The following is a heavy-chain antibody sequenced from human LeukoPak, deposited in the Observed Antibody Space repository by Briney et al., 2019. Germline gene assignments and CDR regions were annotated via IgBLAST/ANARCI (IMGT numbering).Heavy chain of an antibody. CDR2: IIPILGIA. CDR1: GGTFSSYA. D-gene: IGHD4-17*01. V-gene: IGHV1-69*04. J-gene: IGHJ5*02. Sequence: SVKVSCKASGGTFSSYAISWVRQAPGQGLEWMGRIIPILGIANYAQKFQGRVTITADKSTSTAYMELSSLRSEDTAVYYCARDWTTANWFDPWGQGTLVTVSS. CDR3: ARDWTTANWFDP.